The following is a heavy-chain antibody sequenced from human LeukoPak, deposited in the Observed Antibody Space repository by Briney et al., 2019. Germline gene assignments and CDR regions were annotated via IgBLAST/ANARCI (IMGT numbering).Heavy chain of an antibody. J-gene: IGHJ4*02. CDR2: VRFNGGNE. Sequence: GGSLRLSCTASGFALSRYGMHWVRQAPGKGLEWLAFVRFNGGNEYYADSVKGRFTISRDTSKNTLFLQMKSLRVEDTAVYSCARESNRGYHSGGPKYWGLGTLVTVSS. CDR1: GFALSRYG. V-gene: IGHV3-30*02. CDR3: ARESNRGYHSGGPKY. D-gene: IGHD3-10*01.